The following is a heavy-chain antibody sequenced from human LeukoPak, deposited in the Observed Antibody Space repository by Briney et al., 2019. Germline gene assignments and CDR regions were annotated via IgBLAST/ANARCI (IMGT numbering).Heavy chain of an antibody. CDR2: IRYDGSDK. CDR3: AKVGYCSGGSCRLYWYFDL. J-gene: IGHJ2*01. D-gene: IGHD2-15*01. Sequence: GGSLRLSCAASRFAFSSYGMHWVRQAPGKGLEWVAFIRYDGSDKYYADSVKGRFTISRDNSKNTLYLQMSSLRPEDTAVYYCAKVGYCSGGSCRLYWYFDLWGRGTLVTVSS. CDR1: RFAFSSYG. V-gene: IGHV3-30*02.